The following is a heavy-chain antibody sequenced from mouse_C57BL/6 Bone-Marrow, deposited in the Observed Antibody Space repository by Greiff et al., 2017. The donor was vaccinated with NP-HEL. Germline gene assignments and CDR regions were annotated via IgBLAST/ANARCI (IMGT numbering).Heavy chain of an antibody. J-gene: IGHJ1*03. Sequence: QVQLQQSGSELRSPGSSVKLSCKDFDSEVFPIAYMCWVRQQPGHGFEWIGGILSSIGRTIYGEKFEDKATLDADTLSNTAYLELNSLTSDDSAIYYCARDDSYYVGYFDVWGTGTTVTVSS. CDR1: DSEVFPIAY. D-gene: IGHD2-3*01. V-gene: IGHV15-2*01. CDR3: ARDDSYYVGYFDV. CDR2: ILSSIGRT.